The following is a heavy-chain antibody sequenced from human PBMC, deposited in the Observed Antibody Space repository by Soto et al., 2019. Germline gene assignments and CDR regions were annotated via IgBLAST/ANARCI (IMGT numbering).Heavy chain of an antibody. J-gene: IGHJ4*02. V-gene: IGHV3-23*01. CDR2: ISGSGGST. Sequence: GGSLRLSCAASGFTFSSYAMSWVRQAPGKGLEWVSAISGSGGSTYYADSVKGRFTISRDNSKNTLYLQMNSLRAEDTAVYYCAKGFPPGNSSGYYAFDYWGQGTLVTVSS. CDR3: AKGFPPGNSSGYYAFDY. D-gene: IGHD3-22*01. CDR1: GFTFSSYA.